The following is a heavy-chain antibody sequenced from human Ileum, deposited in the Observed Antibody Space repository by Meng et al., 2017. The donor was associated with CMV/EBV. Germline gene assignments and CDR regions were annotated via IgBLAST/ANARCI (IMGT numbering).Heavy chain of an antibody. D-gene: IGHD3-9*01. CDR2: VIPLFGTT. V-gene: IGHV1-69*05. Sequence: TFMCYTIHFVRQAPGQWLESIGGVIPLFGTTVYAEKFQVRVTIATAESTRSRYMELSSLRSEDTAVYYCARGHQRYLDWFFLWFDSWGQGTLVTVSS. CDR3: ARGHQRYLDWFFLWFDS. CDR1: TFMCYT. J-gene: IGHJ5*01.